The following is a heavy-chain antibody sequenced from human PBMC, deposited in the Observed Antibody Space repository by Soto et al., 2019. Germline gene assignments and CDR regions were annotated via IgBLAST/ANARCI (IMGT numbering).Heavy chain of an antibody. V-gene: IGHV4-34*01. CDR1: GGSFSDDY. CDR3: ARWVYSASSFDY. J-gene: IGHJ4*02. D-gene: IGHD4-4*01. CDR2: INHSGGT. Sequence: SETLSLTCAVYGGSFSDDYWSWIRQPPGKGLEWIGEINHSGGTKYNPSLKSRVTISIDTSKNQFSLKLSSVTAADTAVYYCARWVYSASSFDYWGQGTLVTVSS.